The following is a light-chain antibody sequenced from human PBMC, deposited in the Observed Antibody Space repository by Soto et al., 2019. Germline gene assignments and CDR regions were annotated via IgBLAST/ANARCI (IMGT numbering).Light chain of an antibody. CDR1: SGHSSYA. Sequence: QPVLTQSPSASASLGASVKLACTLSSGHSSYATAWHQQQPEKGPRYLVKLNSDGSHSKGDGIPDRCSGSSSGAERYLTISSLQSEDEADHPCQTGRTGILVGGRTK. V-gene: IGLV4-69*01. CDR2: LNSDGSH. J-gene: IGLJ2*01. CDR3: QTGRTGIL.